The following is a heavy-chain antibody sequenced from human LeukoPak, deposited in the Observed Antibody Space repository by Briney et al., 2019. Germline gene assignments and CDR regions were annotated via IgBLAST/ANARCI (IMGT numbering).Heavy chain of an antibody. D-gene: IGHD3-22*01. Sequence: ASVKVSCKVSGYTLTELSMHWVRQAPGKGLEWMEGFDPEDGETIYAQKFQGRVTMTEDTSTDTAYMELSSLRSEDTAVYYCATVPNHYDSSGYKPFDYWGQGTLVTVSS. CDR3: ATVPNHYDSSGYKPFDY. V-gene: IGHV1-24*01. J-gene: IGHJ4*02. CDR2: FDPEDGET. CDR1: GYTLTELS.